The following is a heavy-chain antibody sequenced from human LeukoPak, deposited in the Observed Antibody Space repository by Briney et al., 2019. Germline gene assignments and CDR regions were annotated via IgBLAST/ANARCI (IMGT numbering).Heavy chain of an antibody. CDR2: IKQDGSAE. Sequence: GSLRLSCVASGFTLSSNWMTWVRQAPGKGLEWVANIKQDGSAESYVGSVKGRFTISRDNAKNSLYLQMDSLRVEDTAVYFCATAPEDYYFGLDVWGQGTTVTVSS. V-gene: IGHV3-7*01. J-gene: IGHJ6*02. CDR1: GFTLSSNW. CDR3: ATAPEDYYFGLDV.